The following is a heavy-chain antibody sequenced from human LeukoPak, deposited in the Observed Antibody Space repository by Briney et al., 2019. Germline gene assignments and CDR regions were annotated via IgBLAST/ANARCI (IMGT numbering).Heavy chain of an antibody. Sequence: GRSLRLSCAASGFTFSSYAMHWVRQAPGKGLEWVAVISYDGSNKYYADSVKGRFTISRDDSRNTLYLQMTSLRAEDTAVYYCARGQSVGWEIGVCDFWGQGSLVTVAS. CDR2: ISYDGSNK. D-gene: IGHD1-26*01. J-gene: IGHJ4*02. V-gene: IGHV3-30-3*01. CDR1: GFTFSSYA. CDR3: ARGQSVGWEIGVCDF.